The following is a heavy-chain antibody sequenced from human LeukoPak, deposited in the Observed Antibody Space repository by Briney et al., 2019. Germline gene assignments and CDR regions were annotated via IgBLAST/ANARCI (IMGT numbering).Heavy chain of an antibody. Sequence: SETLSLTCAVYGGSFSGYYWTWIRQPPGKGLEWIGEINHSGSTTYNPSLKSRVTISVDTSKNQFSLKLSSVTAADTAVYYCARGRRSCSTSCYLWKPCDYWGQGTLVTVAS. D-gene: IGHD2-2*01. CDR2: INHSGST. CDR1: GGSFSGYY. CDR3: ARGRRSCSTSCYLWKPCDY. V-gene: IGHV4-34*01. J-gene: IGHJ4*02.